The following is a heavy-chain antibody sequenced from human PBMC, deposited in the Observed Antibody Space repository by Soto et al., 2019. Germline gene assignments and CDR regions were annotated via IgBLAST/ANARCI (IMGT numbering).Heavy chain of an antibody. V-gene: IGHV3-64D*06. CDR2: ISSDGSST. CDR3: VKPGYSGHGSSFDT. J-gene: IGHJ3*02. D-gene: IGHD5-12*01. Sequence: GGSLRLSCSVSEFIFSSYAMHWFRQPPGKGLEHISVISSDGSSTYYADSVKAKFTISRDNSKHTICLQISSLTAEATAWYYCVKPGYSGHGSSFDTWGKGTMVTVS. CDR1: EFIFSSYA.